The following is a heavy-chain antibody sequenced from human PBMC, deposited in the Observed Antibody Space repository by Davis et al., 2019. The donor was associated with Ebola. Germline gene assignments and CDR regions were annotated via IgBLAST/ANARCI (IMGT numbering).Heavy chain of an antibody. CDR1: GGSISSGDYY. V-gene: IGHV4-30-4*01. CDR2: IYYSGST. CDR3: ARTNGYSYGCFDY. D-gene: IGHD5-18*01. J-gene: IGHJ4*02. Sequence: MPSETLSLTCTVSGGSISSGDYYWSWIRQPPGKGLEWIGYIYYSGSTYYNPSLKSRVTISVDTSKNQFSLKLSSVTAADTAVYYCARTNGYSYGCFDYWGQGTLVTVSS.